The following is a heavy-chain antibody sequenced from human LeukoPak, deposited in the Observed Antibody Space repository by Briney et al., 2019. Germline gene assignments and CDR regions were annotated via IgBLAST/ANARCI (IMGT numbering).Heavy chain of an antibody. V-gene: IGHV4-30-2*01. J-gene: IGHJ5*02. CDR2: IYHSGST. Sequence: SETLSLTCTVSGGSISSGGYYWSWIRQPPGKGLEWIGYIYHSGSTYYNPSLKSRVTISVDRSKNQFSLKLSSVTAADTAVYYCARDLTGYCSSTSCPPGEWFDPWGQGTLVTVSS. CDR1: GGSISSGGYY. D-gene: IGHD2-2*03. CDR3: ARDLTGYCSSTSCPPGEWFDP.